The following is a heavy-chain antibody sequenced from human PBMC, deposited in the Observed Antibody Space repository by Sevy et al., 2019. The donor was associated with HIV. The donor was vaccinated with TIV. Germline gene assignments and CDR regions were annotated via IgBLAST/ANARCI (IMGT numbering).Heavy chain of an antibody. D-gene: IGHD3-22*01. J-gene: IGHJ4*02. CDR2: ISAYNGNT. CDR1: GYTFTSYG. V-gene: IGHV1-18*01. Sequence: ASVKGSCKASGYTFTSYGISWVRQAPGQGLEWMGWISAYNGNTNYAQKLQGRVTMTTDTSTSTAYMELRSLRSDDTAVYYCAREGGPYYYDSSGYEYYFDYWGQGTLVTVSS. CDR3: AREGGPYYYDSSGYEYYFDY.